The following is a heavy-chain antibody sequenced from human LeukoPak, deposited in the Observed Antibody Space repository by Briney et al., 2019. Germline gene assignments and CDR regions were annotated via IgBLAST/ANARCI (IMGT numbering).Heavy chain of an antibody. CDR3: ARGLDVSYFDY. CDR2: IYSGGGT. J-gene: IGHJ4*02. D-gene: IGHD2/OR15-2a*01. Sequence: GGSLRLSCAACGFTVSSNYMSWVRQAPGKGLEWVSVIYSGGGTYYADSVKGRFTISRDNSKNTLYLQMNSLRAEDTAVYYCARGLDVSYFDYWGQGTLVTVSS. CDR1: GFTVSSNY. V-gene: IGHV3-53*01.